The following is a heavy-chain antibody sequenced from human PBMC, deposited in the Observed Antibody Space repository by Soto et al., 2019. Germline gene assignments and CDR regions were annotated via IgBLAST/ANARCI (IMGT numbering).Heavy chain of an antibody. CDR1: GFMFSSYR. CDR3: VRDLTSYGSPLFDY. Sequence: EVQLVESGGGLVKWGGSLTLSCAASGFMFSSYRMNWVRQAPGKGLEWVSSINSGGTYRYYADSVQGRFTISRNNARNSFDLQMNSLGVEDTCGYYCVRDLTSYGSPLFDYWGQGTLVTVFS. CDR2: INSGGTYR. J-gene: IGHJ4*02. D-gene: IGHD5-18*01. V-gene: IGHV3-21*06.